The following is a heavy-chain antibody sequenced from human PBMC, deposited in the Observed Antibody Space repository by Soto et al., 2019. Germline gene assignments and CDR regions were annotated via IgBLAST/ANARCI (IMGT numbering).Heavy chain of an antibody. Sequence: QVQLVESGGGVVQPGRSLRLSCAASGFTFSSYGMHWVRQAPGKGLEWVAVIWYDGSNKYYADSVKGRFTISRDNSKNTLYLQMNSLRAEDTAVYYCARVPTVTPVFVDYWGQGTLVTVS. CDR2: IWYDGSNK. J-gene: IGHJ4*02. CDR3: ARVPTVTPVFVDY. V-gene: IGHV3-33*01. CDR1: GFTFSSYG. D-gene: IGHD4-17*01.